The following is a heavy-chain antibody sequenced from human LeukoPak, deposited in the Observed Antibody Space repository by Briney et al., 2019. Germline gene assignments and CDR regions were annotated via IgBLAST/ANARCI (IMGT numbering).Heavy chain of an antibody. D-gene: IGHD4-17*01. V-gene: IGHV3-30*03. CDR1: GFTFSSYG. CDR3: ARGRVTTVTTVGSDY. J-gene: IGHJ4*02. Sequence: GGSLRLSCAASGFTFSSYGMHWVRQAPGKGLEWVAVISYDGSSKYYADSVKGRFTISRDNSKNTLFLQMNSLRAEDTAVYYCARGRVTTVTTVGSDYWGQGTLVTVSS. CDR2: ISYDGSSK.